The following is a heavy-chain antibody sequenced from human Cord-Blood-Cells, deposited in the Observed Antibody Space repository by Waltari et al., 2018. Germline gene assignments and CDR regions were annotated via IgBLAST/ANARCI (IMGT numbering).Heavy chain of an antibody. V-gene: IGHV1-18*01. CDR2: ISAYNGNT. CDR3: ARVMTTVISDAFDI. Sequence: QVQLVQSGAAVKKPGASVKVSCKASGYTFTSYGISWVGPATGQGLEWMGWISAYNGNTNYAQKLQGRVTMTTDTSTSTAYMELRSLRSDDTAVYYCARVMTTVISDAFDIWGQGTMVTVSS. CDR1: GYTFTSYG. D-gene: IGHD4-17*01. J-gene: IGHJ3*02.